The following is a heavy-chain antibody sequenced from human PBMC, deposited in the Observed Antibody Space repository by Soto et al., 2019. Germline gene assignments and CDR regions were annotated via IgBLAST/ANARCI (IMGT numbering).Heavy chain of an antibody. Sequence: QVQLQESGPGLVKPSETLSLTCTVSGGSISSYYWSWIRQPPGKGLEWIGYIYYSGSTNYNPSLKSRVIISVDTSKNQFSLKLSSVTAADMAFYYCARGDCSGGTCYLGYYYMDVWGKGTTVTVSS. J-gene: IGHJ6*03. V-gene: IGHV4-59*01. CDR3: ARGDCSGGTCYLGYYYMDV. CDR1: GGSISSYY. D-gene: IGHD2-15*01. CDR2: IYYSGST.